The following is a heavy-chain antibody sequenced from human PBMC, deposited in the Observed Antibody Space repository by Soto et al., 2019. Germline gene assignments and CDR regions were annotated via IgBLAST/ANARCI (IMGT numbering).Heavy chain of an antibody. J-gene: IGHJ5*02. V-gene: IGHV4-59*01. Sequence: PSETLSLTCTVSGGSIRSYFWSWIRQPPGKGLEWIGYIYYSESTNYNPSLKSRVTISVDTSKNQFSLKLSSVTAADTAVYYCARDRGLGSGWYGWFDPWGQGTLVTVSS. D-gene: IGHD6-19*01. CDR3: ARDRGLGSGWYGWFDP. CDR1: GGSIRSYF. CDR2: IYYSEST.